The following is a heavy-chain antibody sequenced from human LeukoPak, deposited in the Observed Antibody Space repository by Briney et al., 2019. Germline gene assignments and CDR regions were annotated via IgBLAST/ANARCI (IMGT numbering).Heavy chain of an antibody. CDR2: ISDSGGGT. CDR3: AKGTPGRVFYFEF. V-gene: IGHV3-23*01. CDR1: AFTFSNYA. Sequence: GGSLRHSCAASAFTFSNYAMSWVRQAPGKGLEWVSGISDSGGGTYYADSVKGRFTISRDNSKNTLYLQMNRLTTEDTAVYYCAKGTPGRVFYFEFWGQGTLVTVSS. D-gene: IGHD3-10*01. J-gene: IGHJ4*02.